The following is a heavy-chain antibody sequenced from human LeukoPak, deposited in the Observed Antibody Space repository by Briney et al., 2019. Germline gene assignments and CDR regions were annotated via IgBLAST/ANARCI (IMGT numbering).Heavy chain of an antibody. Sequence: SETLSLTCAVYGGSFSGYYWSWIRQPPGKGLEWIGEINHSGSTNYNPSLKSRVTISVDTSKNQFSLKLSSVTAADTAVYYCARRDYDILTGYPRGYLDYWGQGTLVTVSS. D-gene: IGHD3-9*01. CDR1: GGSFSGYY. J-gene: IGHJ4*02. CDR2: INHSGST. V-gene: IGHV4-34*01. CDR3: ARRDYDILTGYPRGYLDY.